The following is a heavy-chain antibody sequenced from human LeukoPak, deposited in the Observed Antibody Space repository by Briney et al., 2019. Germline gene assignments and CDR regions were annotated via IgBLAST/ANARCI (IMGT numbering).Heavy chain of an antibody. V-gene: IGHV3-49*04. D-gene: IGHD3-22*01. CDR1: GFTFGDYV. CDR3: TRRYNYDSSGYYYVRDAFDI. Sequence: GGSLRLSCTASGFTFGDYVMSWVRKAPGKGLEWVGFIRSKAYGGTTKNAASVKGRFTISRDDSRSIAYLQMNSLKTEDTAVYYCTRRYNYDSSGYYYVRDAFDIWGQGTMVTVSS. J-gene: IGHJ3*02. CDR2: IRSKAYGGTT.